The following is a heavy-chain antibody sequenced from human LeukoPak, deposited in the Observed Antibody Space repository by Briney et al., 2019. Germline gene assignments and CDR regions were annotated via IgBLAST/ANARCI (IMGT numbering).Heavy chain of an antibody. CDR3: ARGDYDYAARYYGMDV. CDR1: GGTFSSYA. CDR2: IIPIFAIA. V-gene: IGHV1-69*04. J-gene: IGHJ6*02. Sequence: VASVKVSCKASGGTFSSYAISWVRQAPGQGLEWMGRIIPIFAIANYAQKFQGRVTITADKSTSTAYMELSSLRSEDTAVYYCARGDYDYAARYYGMDVWGQGTTVTVSS. D-gene: IGHD3-16*01.